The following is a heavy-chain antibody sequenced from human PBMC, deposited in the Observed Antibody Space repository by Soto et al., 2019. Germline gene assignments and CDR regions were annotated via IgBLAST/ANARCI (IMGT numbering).Heavy chain of an antibody. D-gene: IGHD2-15*01. Sequence: ASVKVSCKASGYTFTSYGISWVRQAPGQGLEWMGWISAYNGNTNYAQKLQGRVTMTTDTSTSTAYMELRSLRSDDTAVYYCARDCSGGSCYGYYYYYMDVWGKGTTVTVSS. CDR3: ARDCSGGSCYGYYYYYMDV. CDR2: ISAYNGNT. J-gene: IGHJ6*03. V-gene: IGHV1-18*01. CDR1: GYTFTSYG.